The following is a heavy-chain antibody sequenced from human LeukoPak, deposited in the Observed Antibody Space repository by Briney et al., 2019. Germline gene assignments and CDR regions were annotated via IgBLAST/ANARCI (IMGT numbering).Heavy chain of an antibody. D-gene: IGHD3-3*01. Sequence: PGGSLRLSCAASGFTFSSYGMNWVRQAPGKGLEWVSYVSSSSSTIYYADSVKGRFTISRDNAKNSLYLQMNSLRAEDTAVYYCARGPEDFWSGYLDPNWFDPWGQGTLVTVSS. CDR3: ARGPEDFWSGYLDPNWFDP. J-gene: IGHJ5*02. CDR2: VSSSSSTI. CDR1: GFTFSSYG. V-gene: IGHV3-48*01.